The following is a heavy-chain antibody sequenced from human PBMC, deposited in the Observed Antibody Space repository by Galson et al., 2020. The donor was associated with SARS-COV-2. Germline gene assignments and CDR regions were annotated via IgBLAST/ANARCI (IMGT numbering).Heavy chain of an antibody. CDR3: ARDRQGVTGTGGIFDY. CDR1: GGSISSDTYS. Sequence: SETLSLTCTVSGGSISSDTYSWGWIRQTPGKGLEWIGTMFYSGSPYYNPSLKSRVTMSVDTSKNQISLKLNSVTADDAALYYCARDRQGVTGTGGIFDYWGQGILVIVSS. V-gene: IGHV4-39*07. D-gene: IGHD1-1*01. CDR2: MFYSGSP. J-gene: IGHJ4*02.